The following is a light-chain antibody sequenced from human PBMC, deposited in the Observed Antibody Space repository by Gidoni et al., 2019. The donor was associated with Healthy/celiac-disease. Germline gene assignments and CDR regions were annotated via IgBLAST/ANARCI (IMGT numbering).Light chain of an antibody. V-gene: IGKV1-39*01. CDR1: QSISSY. Sequence: DIQMTQSPSSLSASVGDRVNLTCRASQSISSYLNWYQQKPGKAPKLLIYAASSLQSGVPSRFSGSGSGTDFTLTIISLQPEDFATYYFQQSYSTPSTFGGGTKVEIK. CDR3: QQSYSTPST. CDR2: AAS. J-gene: IGKJ4*01.